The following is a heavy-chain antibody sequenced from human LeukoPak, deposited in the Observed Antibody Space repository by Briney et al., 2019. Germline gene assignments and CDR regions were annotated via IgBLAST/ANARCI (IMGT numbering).Heavy chain of an antibody. CDR3: ARVWYYYDSSGYSSYFDY. D-gene: IGHD3-22*01. J-gene: IGHJ4*02. Sequence: GGSLRLSCAASGFTFSSNWMSWVRQAPGKGLEWVANIKQDGSEKYYVDSVKGRFTISRDNAKNSLYLQMNSLRAEDTAVYYCARVWYYYDSSGYSSYFDYWGQGTLVTVSS. CDR1: GFTFSSNW. V-gene: IGHV3-7*01. CDR2: IKQDGSEK.